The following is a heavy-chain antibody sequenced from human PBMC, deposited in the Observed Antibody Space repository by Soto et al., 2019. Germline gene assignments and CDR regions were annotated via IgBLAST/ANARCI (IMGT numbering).Heavy chain of an antibody. J-gene: IGHJ2*01. CDR1: GFTFSSYA. V-gene: IGHV3-23*01. D-gene: IGHD6-19*01. CDR3: AKTPDGIAVAVLWYFDL. Sequence: EVQLLESGGGLVQPGGSLRLSCAASGFTFSSYAMSWVRQAPGKGLEWVSAISGSGGSTYYADSVKGRFTISRDNSKNPLYLQMNSLRAEDTAVYYCAKTPDGIAVAVLWYFDLWVRGTMVTVSS. CDR2: ISGSGGST.